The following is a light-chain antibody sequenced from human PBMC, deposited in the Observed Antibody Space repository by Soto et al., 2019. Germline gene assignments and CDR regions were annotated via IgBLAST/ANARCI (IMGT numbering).Light chain of an antibody. CDR3: QQYVSAPIT. J-gene: IGKJ5*01. Sequence: DIRVTQSPPTLSASVVDRVTITCRASQTITTWMAWYQQKPGKAPKLLVYDASTLQSGVATRFSGSGSGTEFTLTITRLEPEDFAVYYCQQYVSAPITFGQGTRLEIK. V-gene: IGKV1-5*01. CDR1: QTITTW. CDR2: DAS.